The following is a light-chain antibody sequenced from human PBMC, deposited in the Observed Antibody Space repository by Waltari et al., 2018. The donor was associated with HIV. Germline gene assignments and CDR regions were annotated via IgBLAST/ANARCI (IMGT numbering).Light chain of an antibody. CDR2: EVS. CDR3: SSYTTSSTWV. J-gene: IGLJ3*02. Sequence: QSALTQPASVSGSPGQSITISCTGTSSDVGDYYSVSWYQLHPGKAPQLMIYEVSSRPSGGSKLFAGSKSGNTASLTIAGLQAEDEADYYCSSYTTSSTWVFGGGTTLTVL. V-gene: IGLV2-14*01. CDR1: SSDVGDYYS.